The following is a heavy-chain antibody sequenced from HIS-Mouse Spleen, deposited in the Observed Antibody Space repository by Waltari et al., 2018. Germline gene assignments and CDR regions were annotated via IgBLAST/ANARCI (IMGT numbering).Heavy chain of an antibody. CDR3: AREIPYSSSWYDWYFDL. D-gene: IGHD6-13*01. Sequence: QLQLQESGPGLVKPSETLSLTCTVPGGSISSSCSYWGRIRQPPGKGLEWIGSIYYSGSTYYNPSLKSRVTISVDTSKNQFSLKLSSVTAADTAVYYCAREIPYSSSWYDWYFDLWGRGTLVTVSS. J-gene: IGHJ2*01. CDR2: IYYSGST. CDR1: GGSISSSCSY. V-gene: IGHV4-39*07.